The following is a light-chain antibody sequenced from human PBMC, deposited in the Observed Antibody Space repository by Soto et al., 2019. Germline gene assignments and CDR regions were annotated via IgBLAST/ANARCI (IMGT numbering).Light chain of an antibody. CDR3: QQNQDIPPT. Sequence: DIQMTQSPSSLSASVGDRVTVTCRASQSIDTYLNWYQQRPGQAPKLLIYVASTLQSGVPSRFSGSGSGTHLTLTISSLQPEDFATYYCQQNQDIPPTFGQGTRVERK. V-gene: IGKV1-39*01. J-gene: IGKJ1*01. CDR2: VAS. CDR1: QSIDTY.